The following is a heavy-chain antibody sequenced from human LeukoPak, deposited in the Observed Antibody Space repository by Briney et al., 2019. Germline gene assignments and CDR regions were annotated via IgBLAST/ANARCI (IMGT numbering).Heavy chain of an antibody. CDR1: GFTFSSYA. CDR3: ARPPHSSSWYWLAY. CDR2: ISGSGGST. J-gene: IGHJ4*02. Sequence: PGGSLRLSCAASGFTFSSYAMRWVREARGKGLEWVSAISGSGGSTYYADSVKGRFTISRDNSKNTLYLQMNSLRAEDTAVYYCARPPHSSSWYWLAYWGQGTLVTVSS. D-gene: IGHD6-13*01. V-gene: IGHV3-23*01.